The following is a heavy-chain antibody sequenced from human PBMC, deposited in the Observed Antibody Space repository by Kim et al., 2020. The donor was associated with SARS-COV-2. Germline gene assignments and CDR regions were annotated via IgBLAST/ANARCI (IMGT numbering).Heavy chain of an antibody. J-gene: IGHJ5*02. Sequence: RLTISRDNAKNTLYLQMNSLRAEDTAVYYCAREGRILRYFDWAGENWFDPWGQGTLVTVSS. CDR3: AREGRILRYFDWAGENWFDP. D-gene: IGHD3-9*01. V-gene: IGHV3-74*01.